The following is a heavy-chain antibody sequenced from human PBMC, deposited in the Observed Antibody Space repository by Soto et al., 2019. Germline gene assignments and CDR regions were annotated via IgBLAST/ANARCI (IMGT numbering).Heavy chain of an antibody. CDR2: MNPNSGNT. Sequence: ASVKVSCKASGYTFTSYDINWVRQATGQGLEWMGWMNPNSGNTGYAQKFQGRVTMTRNTSISTAYMELSSLRSEDTAVYYCATRSRGIFGVVPDAFDIWGQGTMVTVSS. D-gene: IGHD3-3*01. CDR3: ATRSRGIFGVVPDAFDI. V-gene: IGHV1-8*01. J-gene: IGHJ3*02. CDR1: GYTFTSYD.